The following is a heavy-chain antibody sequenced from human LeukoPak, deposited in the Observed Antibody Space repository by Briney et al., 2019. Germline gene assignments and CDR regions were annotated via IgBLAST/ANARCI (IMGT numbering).Heavy chain of an antibody. Sequence: SETLSLTCVVYDGSFSDYYWSWIRQPPGKGLEWIGSIYYSGSTYYNPSLKSRVTISVDTSKNQFSLKLSSVTAADTAVYYCARRSRIAAAGFFDYWGQGTLVTVSS. CDR1: DGSFSDYY. CDR2: IYYSGST. V-gene: IGHV4-34*01. J-gene: IGHJ4*02. D-gene: IGHD6-13*01. CDR3: ARRSRIAAAGFFDY.